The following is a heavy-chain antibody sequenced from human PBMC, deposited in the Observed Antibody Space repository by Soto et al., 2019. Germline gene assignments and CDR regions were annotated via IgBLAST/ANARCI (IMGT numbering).Heavy chain of an antibody. J-gene: IGHJ6*03. CDR2: ISSSSSYI. Sequence: GGSLRLSCAASGFTFSSYSMNWVRQAPGKGLEWVSSISSSSSYIYYADSVKGRFTISRDNAKNSLYLQMNSLRAEDTAVYYCARDSLWFGVMDVWGKGTTVTVSS. CDR3: ARDSLWFGVMDV. CDR1: GFTFSSYS. V-gene: IGHV3-21*01. D-gene: IGHD3-10*01.